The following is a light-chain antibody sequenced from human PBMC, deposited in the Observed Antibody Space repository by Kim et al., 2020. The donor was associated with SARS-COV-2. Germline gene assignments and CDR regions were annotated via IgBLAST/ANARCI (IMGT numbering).Light chain of an antibody. V-gene: IGKV4-1*01. Sequence: ATLTSNPSQTIFYTATNKTHFVLYQQKPGQPPKVLLYWASTRESGVPDRFSGSGSGTDFTLTISSLQAEDVAVYYCHQYYSSPPSFGQGTKLEI. CDR1: QTIFYTATNKTH. CDR3: HQYYSSPPS. J-gene: IGKJ2*03. CDR2: WAS.